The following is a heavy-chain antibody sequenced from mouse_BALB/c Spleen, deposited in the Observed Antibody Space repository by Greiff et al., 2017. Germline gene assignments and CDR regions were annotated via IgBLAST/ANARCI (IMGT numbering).Heavy chain of an antibody. J-gene: IGHJ2*01. V-gene: IGHV5-17*02. CDR3: ARSDSTGYDFDY. CDR1: GFTFSSFG. CDR2: ISSGSSTI. Sequence: EVQGVESGGGLVQPGGSRKLSCAASGFTFSSFGMHWVRQAPEKGLEWVAYISSGSSTIYYADTVKGRFTISRDNPKNTLFLQMTSLRSEDTAMYYCARSDSTGYDFDYWGQGTTLTVSS. D-gene: IGHD3-2*01.